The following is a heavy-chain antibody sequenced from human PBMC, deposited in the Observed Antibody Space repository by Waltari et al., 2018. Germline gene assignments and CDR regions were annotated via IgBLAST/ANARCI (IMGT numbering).Heavy chain of an antibody. V-gene: IGHV1-69*13. D-gene: IGHD6-13*01. CDR3: AGWYSSSWYDFDY. CDR1: GYTFTSYG. J-gene: IGHJ4*02. CDR2: ISPIIGKA. Sequence: QVQLVQSGAEVKKPGASVKVSCKASGYTFTSYGISWVRQAPGQGLEWMGGISPIIGKANYAQKFKGRVTITADESTSTAYMELRSLRSEDTAVYYCAGWYSSSWYDFDYWGQGTLVTVSS.